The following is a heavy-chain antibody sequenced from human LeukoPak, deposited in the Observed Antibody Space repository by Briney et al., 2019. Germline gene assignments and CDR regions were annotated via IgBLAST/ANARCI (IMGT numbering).Heavy chain of an antibody. CDR3: ASFLELELLNY. CDR2: IYYSGST. Sequence: PSETLSLTCTVSGGSISSSSYYWGWIRQPPGKGLEWIGSIYYSGSTYYNPSLKSRVTISVDTSKNQFSLKLSSVTAAETAVYYCASFLELELLNYWGEGTLVTVRS. V-gene: IGHV4-39*01. CDR1: GGSISSSSYY. J-gene: IGHJ4*02. D-gene: IGHD1-7*01.